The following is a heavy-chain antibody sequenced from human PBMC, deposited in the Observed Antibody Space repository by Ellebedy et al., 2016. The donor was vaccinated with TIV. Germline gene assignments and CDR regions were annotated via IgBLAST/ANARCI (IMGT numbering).Heavy chain of an antibody. D-gene: IGHD3-10*01. J-gene: IGHJ4*02. CDR2: INPSGGST. V-gene: IGHV1-46*01. CDR3: ARAHYGSGSYSHFDY. CDR1: GYTFTSYY. Sequence: AVSVKVSCKASGYTFTSYYIHWVRQAPGQGLEWMGIINPSGGSTSYAQKLQGRVTMTRDTSTSTVYMELSSLRSEDTAVYYCARAHYGSGSYSHFDYWGQGTLVTVSS.